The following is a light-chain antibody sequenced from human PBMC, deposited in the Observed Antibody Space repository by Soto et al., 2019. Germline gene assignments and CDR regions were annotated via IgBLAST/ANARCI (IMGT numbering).Light chain of an antibody. Sequence: ETVLTQSPGTLSLSPGESATLSCRASQSVSSSYLAWYQQKPGQAHRLLIYGASSRATGIPDRFSGSVSGTDFTLTINRLEPEDFAVYYCQQYGSSPLYTFGQGTKVEIK. J-gene: IGKJ2*01. CDR2: GAS. V-gene: IGKV3-20*01. CDR3: QQYGSSPLYT. CDR1: QSVSSSY.